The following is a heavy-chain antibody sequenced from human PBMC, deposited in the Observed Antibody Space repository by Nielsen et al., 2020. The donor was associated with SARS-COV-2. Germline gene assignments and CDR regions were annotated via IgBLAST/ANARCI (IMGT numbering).Heavy chain of an antibody. V-gene: IGHV1-8*02. CDR3: ARSRPYGDYVVDY. CDR2: MNPNSGNT. D-gene: IGHD4-17*01. J-gene: IGHJ4*02. CDR1: GYTFTGYY. Sequence: ASVKVSCKASGYTFTGYYMHWVRQAPGQGLEWMGWMNPNSGNTGYAQKFQGRVTMTRNTSISTAYMELSSLRSEDTAVYYCARSRPYGDYVVDYWGQGTLVTVSS.